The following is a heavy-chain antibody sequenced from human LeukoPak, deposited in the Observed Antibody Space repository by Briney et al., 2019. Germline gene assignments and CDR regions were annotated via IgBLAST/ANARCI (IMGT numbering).Heavy chain of an antibody. CDR1: GGSISSYY. J-gene: IGHJ4*02. Sequence: SETLSLTCTVSGGSISSYYWSWIRQPPGKGLEWIGYIYYSGSTNYNPSLKSRVTISVDTSKNQFSLKLSSVTAADTAVYYCARAALALDYWGQGTLVTVSS. V-gene: IGHV4-59*01. CDR2: IYYSGST. CDR3: ARAALALDY.